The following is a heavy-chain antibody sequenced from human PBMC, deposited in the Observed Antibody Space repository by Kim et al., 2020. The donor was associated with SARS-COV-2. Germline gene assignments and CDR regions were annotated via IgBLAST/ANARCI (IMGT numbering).Heavy chain of an antibody. CDR2: SPK. V-gene: IGHV3-7*01. D-gene: IGHD3-3*01. CDR3: ATFWSGYFDY. J-gene: IGHJ4*02. Sequence: SPKCYVDMVKGRFTMSRDNAEKAVDLQMNGLRAEDTAVYYCATFWSGYFDYWGQGTVVTVSS.